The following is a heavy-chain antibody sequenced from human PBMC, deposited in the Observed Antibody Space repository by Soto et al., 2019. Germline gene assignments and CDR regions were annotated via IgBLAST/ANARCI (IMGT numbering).Heavy chain of an antibody. D-gene: IGHD3-10*01. V-gene: IGHV3-49*04. CDR2: IRTRGDGATT. J-gene: IGHJ4*02. CDR1: GFTFGGYA. Sequence: EVQLVESGGGLVQPGRSLRLSCTTSGFTFGGYAMSWVRQAPGKGLEHVGCIRTRGDGATTNYAASGKGRFTITRDDSESIASLQMNSLKIEDTAVYYCTRVRVTQRQSDHFDYWGQGTLVTVSS. CDR3: TRVRVTQRQSDHFDY.